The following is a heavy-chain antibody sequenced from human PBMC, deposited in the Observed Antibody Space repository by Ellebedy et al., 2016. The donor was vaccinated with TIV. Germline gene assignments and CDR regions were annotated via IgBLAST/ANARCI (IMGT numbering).Heavy chain of an antibody. Sequence: SETLSLXCTVSGGSISGSNFYWGWIRQPPGKGLEWIGSISYSGSTYYSPSLKSRVSTSVTTSKHQFSLKLSSVTATDTAVYYCVRGVTGYNMDAFDIWGQGTMVTVSS. J-gene: IGHJ3*02. V-gene: IGHV4-39*01. D-gene: IGHD5-24*01. CDR3: VRGVTGYNMDAFDI. CDR2: ISYSGST. CDR1: GGSISGSNFY.